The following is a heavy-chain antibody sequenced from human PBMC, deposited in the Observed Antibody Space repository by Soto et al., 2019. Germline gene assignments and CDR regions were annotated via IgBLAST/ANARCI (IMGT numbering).Heavy chain of an antibody. CDR2: IKQDGSED. CDR3: ARDPGRRFDY. CDR1: GFTFRSYW. Sequence: GGSLRLSCATSGFTFRSYWMTWVRQAPGKGLEWVASIKQDGSEDHYVDSVKGRFTISRDNAENSLYLQMNSLKVDDTAVYYCARDPGRRFDYWGPGTLVTVSS. D-gene: IGHD1-1*01. J-gene: IGHJ4*02. V-gene: IGHV3-7*03.